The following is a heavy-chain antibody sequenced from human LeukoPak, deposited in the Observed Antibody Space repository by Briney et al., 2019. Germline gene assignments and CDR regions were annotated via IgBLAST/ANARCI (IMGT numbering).Heavy chain of an antibody. D-gene: IGHD6-19*01. CDR1: GFTFSSYS. V-gene: IGHV3-21*04. J-gene: IGHJ1*01. Sequence: GGSLRLSCAASGFTFSSYSMNWVRQAPGKGLEWVSSISSSSSYIYYADSVKGRFTISRDNAKNSLYLQMNSLRAEDTALYYCARASLSGWYGDQYFQHWGQGTLVTVSS. CDR2: ISSSSSYI. CDR3: ARASLSGWYGDQYFQH.